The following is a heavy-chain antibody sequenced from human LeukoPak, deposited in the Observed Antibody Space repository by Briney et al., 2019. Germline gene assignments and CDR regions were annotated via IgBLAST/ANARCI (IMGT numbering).Heavy chain of an antibody. CDR2: INPDTGDK. J-gene: IGHJ4*02. V-gene: IGHV1-8*03. CDR1: GYTFTNYH. CDR3: ARTTSMTASGYDY. Sequence: ASVKVSCKASGYTFTNYHINWVRQAPGQGLEWMTWINPDTGDKGYARKFQDRVTITTDTSISTAYMELSSLSSEDAAVYFCARTTSMTASGYDYWGQGTLVSVSS. D-gene: IGHD2-21*02.